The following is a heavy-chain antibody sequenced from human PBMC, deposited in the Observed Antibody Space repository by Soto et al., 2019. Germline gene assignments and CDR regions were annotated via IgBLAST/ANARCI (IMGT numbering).Heavy chain of an antibody. CDR2: ISSSSSTI. D-gene: IGHD4-17*01. Sequence: GGSLRLSCAASGFTFSSYSMNWVRQAPGKGLEWVSYISSSSSTIYYADSVKGRFTISRDNAKNSLYLQMNSLRAEDTAVYYCARTDDYGDIYWYFDLWGRGTLVTVSS. CDR3: ARTDDYGDIYWYFDL. CDR1: GFTFSSYS. J-gene: IGHJ2*01. V-gene: IGHV3-48*01.